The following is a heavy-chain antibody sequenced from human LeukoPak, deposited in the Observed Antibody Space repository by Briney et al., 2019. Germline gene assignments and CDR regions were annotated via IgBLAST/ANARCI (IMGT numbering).Heavy chain of an antibody. V-gene: IGHV4-4*07. J-gene: IGHJ2*01. CDR3: ARDYGGNHNSGYWYFDL. Sequence: SETLSLTCTVSGGSISSYYWSWIRQPAGKGLGWIGRIYTSGSTNYNPSLKSRVTMSVDTSKNQFFLKLSSVTAADTAVYYCARDYGGNHNSGYWYFDLWGRGTLVTVSS. CDR2: IYTSGST. D-gene: IGHD4-23*01. CDR1: GGSISSYY.